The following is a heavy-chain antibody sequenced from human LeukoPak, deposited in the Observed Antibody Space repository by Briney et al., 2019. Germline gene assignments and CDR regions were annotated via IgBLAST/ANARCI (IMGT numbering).Heavy chain of an antibody. CDR3: AKDQAHSSGYSGFDY. Sequence: GGSLRLSCAASGFTFSSYGMHWVRQAPGKGLEWVAVIWYDGSNKYYADSVKGRFTISRDNSKYTLYLQMNSLRAEDTAVYYCAKDQAHSSGYSGFDYWGQGTLVTVSS. D-gene: IGHD3-22*01. CDR1: GFTFSSYG. CDR2: IWYDGSNK. J-gene: IGHJ4*02. V-gene: IGHV3-33*06.